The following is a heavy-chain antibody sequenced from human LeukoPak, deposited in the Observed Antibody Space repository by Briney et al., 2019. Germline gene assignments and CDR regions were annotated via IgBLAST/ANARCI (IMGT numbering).Heavy chain of an antibody. CDR2: ISSSSDYI. CDR1: GFTFRDYS. CDR3: ARSRSVSNYKGMDV. D-gene: IGHD5/OR15-5a*01. J-gene: IGHJ6*02. Sequence: GGSLRLSCPASGFTFRDYSMSWVRQAPGKGLEWVSSISSSSDYIYYADSVKGRFTISRDNARNSLYLQMNSLRAEDTAVYYCARSRSVSNYKGMDVRGQGTTVTVSS. V-gene: IGHV3-21*01.